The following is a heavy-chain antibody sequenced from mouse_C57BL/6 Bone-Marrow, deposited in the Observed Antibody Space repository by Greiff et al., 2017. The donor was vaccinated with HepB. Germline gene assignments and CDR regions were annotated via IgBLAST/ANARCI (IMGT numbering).Heavy chain of an antibody. CDR3: ARRELWYRYFDY. V-gene: IGHV1-55*01. CDR2: IYPGSGST. CDR1: GYTFTSYW. J-gene: IGHJ2*01. Sequence: QVQLQQPGAELVKPGASVKMSCKASGYTFTSYWITWVKQRPGQGLEWIGDIYPGSGSTNYNEKFKSKATLTVDTSSSTAYMQLSSLTSEDSAVYYCARRELWYRYFDYWGQGTTLTVSS. D-gene: IGHD2-1*01.